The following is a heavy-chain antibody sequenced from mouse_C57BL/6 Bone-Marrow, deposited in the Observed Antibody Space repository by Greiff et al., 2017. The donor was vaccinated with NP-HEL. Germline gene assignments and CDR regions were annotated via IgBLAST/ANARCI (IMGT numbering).Heavy chain of an antibody. Sequence: QVQLQQPGAELVKLGASVKMSCKASGYTFTSYWITWVKQRPGQGLEWIGDIYPGSGSTNYNEKFKSKATLTVETSSSTAYMQLSSLTSEDSAVYYCAREDSSGYGFAYWGQGTLVTVSA. CDR2: IYPGSGST. CDR1: GYTFTSYW. J-gene: IGHJ3*01. V-gene: IGHV1-55*01. CDR3: AREDSSGYGFAY. D-gene: IGHD3-2*02.